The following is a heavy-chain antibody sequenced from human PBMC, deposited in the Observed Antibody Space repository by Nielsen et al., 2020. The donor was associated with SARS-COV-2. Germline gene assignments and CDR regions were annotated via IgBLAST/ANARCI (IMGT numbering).Heavy chain of an antibody. CDR2: ISGSGGST. D-gene: IGHD4-17*01. Sequence: GGSLRLSCAASGFTFSSYAMSWVRQAPGKGLEWVSAISGSGGSTYYADSVKGRFTISRDNSKNTLYLQMNSLRAEDTAVYYCAKDRPSYGDYVGYWFDPWGQGTLVTVSS. V-gene: IGHV3-23*01. CDR1: GFTFSSYA. J-gene: IGHJ5*02. CDR3: AKDRPSYGDYVGYWFDP.